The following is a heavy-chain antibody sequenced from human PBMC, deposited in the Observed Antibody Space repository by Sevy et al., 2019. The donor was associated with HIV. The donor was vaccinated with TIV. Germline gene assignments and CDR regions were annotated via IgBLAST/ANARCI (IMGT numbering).Heavy chain of an antibody. CDR1: GFTFSSSA. V-gene: IGHV3-30-3*01. J-gene: IGHJ4*02. D-gene: IGHD6-6*01. CDR2: ISYDASNM. Sequence: GGSLRLSCAASGFTFSSSAMHWVRQAPGKGLEWVALISYDASNMFYADSVKGRFTISRDNSKNTLYLQMNSLRVEDTAVYYCARDGIAARLGLDYWCQGTLVTVSS. CDR3: ARDGIAARLGLDY.